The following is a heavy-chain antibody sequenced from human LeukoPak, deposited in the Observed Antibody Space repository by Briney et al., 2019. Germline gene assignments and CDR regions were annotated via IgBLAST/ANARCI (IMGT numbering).Heavy chain of an antibody. CDR1: GFTFGDYA. J-gene: IGHJ3*02. V-gene: IGHV3-49*03. D-gene: IGHD1-14*01. CDR3: TRDMALYNLGSGSDI. CDR2: IRSKAYGGTT. Sequence: PGGSLRLSCTASGFTFGDYAMSWFRQAPGKGLEWVGFIRSKAYGGTTEYAASVKGRFTISRDDSKSIAYLQMNSLKTEDTAVYYCTRDMALYNLGSGSDIWGQGTMVTVSS.